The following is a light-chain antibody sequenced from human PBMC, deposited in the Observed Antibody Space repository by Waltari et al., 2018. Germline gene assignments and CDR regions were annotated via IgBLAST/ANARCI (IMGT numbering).Light chain of an antibody. CDR3: CSYAGSYTFVV. CDR1: ISHVGGYHY. V-gene: IGLV2-11*01. Sequence: QSALTQPRSVSGPPGQSVTISCTGPISHVGGYHYVSCYQQHPGKAPKLMIYDVSKRPSGVPDRFSGSKSGNTASLTISGLQAEDEADYYCCSYAGSYTFVVFGGGTKLTVL. CDR2: DVS. J-gene: IGLJ2*01.